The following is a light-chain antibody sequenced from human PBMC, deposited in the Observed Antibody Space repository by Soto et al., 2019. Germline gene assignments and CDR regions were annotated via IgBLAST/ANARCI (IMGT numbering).Light chain of an antibody. CDR2: GAS. V-gene: IGKV3-20*01. CDR1: QSVSSSY. Sequence: ESVLTQSPGTLSLSPGERATLSCRASQSVSSSYLAWYQQKPGQAPRLLIYGASSRATGIPDRFSGSGSGTDFTLTISRLEPEDFAVYYCPQYGSSPLFTFGPGTKVDIK. J-gene: IGKJ3*01. CDR3: PQYGSSPLFT.